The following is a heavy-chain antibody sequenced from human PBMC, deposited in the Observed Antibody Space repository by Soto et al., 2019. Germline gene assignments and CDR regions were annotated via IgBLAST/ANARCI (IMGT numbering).Heavy chain of an antibody. CDR3: ARDEQQLVDY. Sequence: GGSLRLSCAASGFTFSSYSMNWARQAPGKGLEWVSSISSSSSYIYYADSVKGRFTISRDNAKNSLYLQMNSLRAEDTAVYYCARDEQQLVDYWGQGTLVTVSS. J-gene: IGHJ4*02. D-gene: IGHD6-13*01. CDR1: GFTFSSYS. CDR2: ISSSSSYI. V-gene: IGHV3-21*01.